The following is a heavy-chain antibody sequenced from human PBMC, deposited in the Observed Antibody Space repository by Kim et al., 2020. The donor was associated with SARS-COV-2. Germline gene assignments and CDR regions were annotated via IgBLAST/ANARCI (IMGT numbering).Heavy chain of an antibody. J-gene: IGHJ4*02. CDR3: ARHVSPWASWLGYDY. CDR2: IDPSDSYT. V-gene: IGHV5-10-1*01. CDR1: GYSFTSYW. Sequence: GESLKISCKGSGYSFTSYWISWVRQMPGKGLEWMGRIDPSDSYTNYIPPFQGHVTISADKSISTAYLQWSSLKASDTAIYYCARHVSPWASWLGYDYWGQGTLVTVSS. D-gene: IGHD3-22*01.